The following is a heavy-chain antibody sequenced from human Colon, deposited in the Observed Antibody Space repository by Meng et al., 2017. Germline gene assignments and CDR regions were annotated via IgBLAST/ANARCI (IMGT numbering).Heavy chain of an antibody. CDR2: IFHAGNS. CDR3: ARDFHSTMTVFDS. J-gene: IGHJ4*02. V-gene: IGHV4-4*02. CDR1: GGSITNDNW. Sequence: QVQLQEAGPGLVKPSGTPPPPCAVSGGSITNDNWWSWVRQPPGKGLEWIGEIFHAGNSNYNPSLKSRVTMSLDKSKNQFSLTLTSVTAADTAVYYCARDFHSTMTVFDSWGQGTLVTVSS. D-gene: IGHD3-22*01.